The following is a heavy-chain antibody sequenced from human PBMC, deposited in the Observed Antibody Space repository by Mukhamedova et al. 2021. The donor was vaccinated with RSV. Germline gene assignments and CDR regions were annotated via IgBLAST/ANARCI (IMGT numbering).Heavy chain of an antibody. V-gene: IGHV4-34*01. CDR2: INHSGST. Sequence: GEINHSGSTNYNPSLKSRVTISVDTSKNQFSLKLSSVTAADTAVYYCARHRRRNDFWSGYYISDLYFDYWGQGTLVTVSS. D-gene: IGHD3-3*01. CDR3: ARHRRRNDFWSGYYISDLYFDY. J-gene: IGHJ4*02.